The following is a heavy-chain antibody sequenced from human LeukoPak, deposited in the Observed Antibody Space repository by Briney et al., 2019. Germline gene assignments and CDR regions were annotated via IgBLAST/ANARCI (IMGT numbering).Heavy chain of an antibody. D-gene: IGHD1-26*01. J-gene: IGHJ4*02. CDR3: ARGQVGAKEGSFDY. CDR1: GYTFTSYD. V-gene: IGHV1-8*01. CDR2: MNPNSGNT. Sequence: GASVKVSCKASGYTFTSYDINWVRQATGQGLEWMGWMNPNSGNTGYAQKFQGRVTMTRNTSISTAYMEPSSLRSEDTAVYYCARGQVGAKEGSFDYWGQGTLVTVSS.